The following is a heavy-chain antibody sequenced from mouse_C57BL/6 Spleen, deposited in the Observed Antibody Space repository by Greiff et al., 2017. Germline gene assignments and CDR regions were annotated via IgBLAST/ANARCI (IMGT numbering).Heavy chain of an antibody. V-gene: IGHV1-59*01. D-gene: IGHD1-1*01. CDR2: IDPSDSYT. J-gene: IGHJ2*01. Sequence: QVQLQQPGAELVRPGTSVKLSCKASGYTFTSYWMHWVKQRPGQGLEWIGVIDPSDSYTNYNQKFKGKATLTVDTSSSTAYMQLSSPTSDDSAVYYCARPFYYGSSFDYWGQGTTLTVSS. CDR1: GYTFTSYW. CDR3: ARPFYYGSSFDY.